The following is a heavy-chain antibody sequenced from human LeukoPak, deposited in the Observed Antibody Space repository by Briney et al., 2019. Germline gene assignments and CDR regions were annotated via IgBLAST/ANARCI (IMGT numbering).Heavy chain of an antibody. CDR2: IYSGGST. CDR1: GFTVSTNY. J-gene: IGHJ3*02. CDR3: ARDISPWESRNPDAFDI. V-gene: IGHV3-53*01. Sequence: GGSLRLSCAASGFTVSTNYMSWLRQAPGKGLEWVSVIYSGGSTYYADSVKRRFIISRDNSKNTLYLQMNSLRGEDTAVYYCARDISPWESRNPDAFDIWGQGTMVTVSS. D-gene: IGHD1-14*01.